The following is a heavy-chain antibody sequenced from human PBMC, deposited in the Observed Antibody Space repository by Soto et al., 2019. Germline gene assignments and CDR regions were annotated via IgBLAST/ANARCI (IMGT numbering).Heavy chain of an antibody. CDR2: IYPGDSDT. CDR3: ARRVITPEYYFDY. V-gene: IGHV5-51*01. J-gene: IGHJ4*02. D-gene: IGHD3-22*01. Sequence: GESLKISCKVSGYRFTTYWIAWVRQMPGKGLEWMGIIYPGDSDTKYSPSFEGQVTISADKTFSTAYLQWFSLKSSDTAIYYCARRVITPEYYFDYWGQGTPVTVSS. CDR1: GYRFTTYW.